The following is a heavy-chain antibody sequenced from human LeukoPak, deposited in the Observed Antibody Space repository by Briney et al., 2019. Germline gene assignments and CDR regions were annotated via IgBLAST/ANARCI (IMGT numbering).Heavy chain of an antibody. CDR2: MNPNSGNT. CDR1: GYTFTSYD. CDR3: ARSCLMGSGCRGYYMDV. Sequence: GASVKVSCKASGYTFTSYDINWVRQATGQGLEWMGWMNPNSGNTGYAQKFQGRVTITRNTSISTAYMELSSLRSEDTAVYYCARSCLMGSGCRGYYMDVWGKGTTVTVSS. V-gene: IGHV1-8*03. D-gene: IGHD6-19*01. J-gene: IGHJ6*03.